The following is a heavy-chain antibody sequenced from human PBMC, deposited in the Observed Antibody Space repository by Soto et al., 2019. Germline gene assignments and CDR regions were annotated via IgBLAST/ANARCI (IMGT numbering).Heavy chain of an antibody. V-gene: IGHV4-39*01. CDR1: GGSIGTRGYY. J-gene: IGHJ4*02. Sequence: QVQLQESGSGLVKSSETLSLTCTVSGGSIGTRGYYWAWIRQPPGKSLEWIGSVYDSGTTYDNPSVRSRVRLSVDTSTNQFSLKLSSVTAADSAVYCCARALTAFGRHSFDFWGQGTLVTVSS. CDR3: ARALTAFGRHSFDF. D-gene: IGHD2-21*02. CDR2: VYDSGTT.